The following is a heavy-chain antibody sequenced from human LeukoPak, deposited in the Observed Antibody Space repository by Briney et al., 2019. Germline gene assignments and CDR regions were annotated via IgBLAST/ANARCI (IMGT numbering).Heavy chain of an antibody. V-gene: IGHV4-39*01. D-gene: IGHD4-23*01. CDR3: ARQGDGGRAYDH. CDR2: ISDSGNT. CDR1: GASINNSTYY. J-gene: IGHJ4*02. Sequence: PSETLSLTCTVSGASINNSTYYWGWIRQPPGKGLEWIGTISDSGNTYFNPSLRSRVTISVDASKNQFSLKVTSVTAADTAVYHCARQGDGGRAYDHWGQGTLVTVSS.